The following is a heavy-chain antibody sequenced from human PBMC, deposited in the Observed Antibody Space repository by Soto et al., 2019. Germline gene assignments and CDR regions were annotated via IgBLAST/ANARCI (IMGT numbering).Heavy chain of an antibody. CDR2: IYWDDDK. Sequence: QITLKESGPTLVKPTQTLTLTCTFSGFSLSTTGVGVGWIRQPPGKALEWLALIYWDDDKRYNPSLKSSLTSTXXTXKXXVVLTMTNMDPVDTATYYCAAAYYDSTSYYYYFDYWGQGTLVTVSS. CDR1: GFSLSTTGVG. V-gene: IGHV2-5*02. CDR3: AAAYYDSTSYYYYFDY. J-gene: IGHJ4*02. D-gene: IGHD3-22*01.